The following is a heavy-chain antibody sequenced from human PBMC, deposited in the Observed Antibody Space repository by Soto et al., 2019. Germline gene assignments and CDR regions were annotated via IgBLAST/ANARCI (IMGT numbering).Heavy chain of an antibody. CDR3: ARHWGGFGDYYYYYGMDV. CDR2: IYYSGST. D-gene: IGHD4-17*01. CDR1: GGSISSSSYY. J-gene: IGHJ6*02. Sequence: SETLSLTCTVSGGSISSSSYYWGWIRQPPGKGLEWIGSIYYSGSTYYNPSLKSRVTISVDTSKNQFSLKLSSVTAADTAVYYCARHWGGFGDYYYYYGMDVWGQGTTVTVSS. V-gene: IGHV4-39*01.